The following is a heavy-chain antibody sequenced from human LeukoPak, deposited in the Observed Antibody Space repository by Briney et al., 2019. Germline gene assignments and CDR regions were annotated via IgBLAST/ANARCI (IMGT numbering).Heavy chain of an antibody. J-gene: IGHJ3*02. CDR2: ISYSGST. V-gene: IGHV4-59*11. Sequence: PSETLSLTCTLSDDSLSSHFWTWIRPPPGKGLDWLGYISYSGSTNYNPSLKSRVPISIDTSKNQFSLTLSSLTAADTAVYLCAREPTTVTKGLDMWGQGTLVTVSS. D-gene: IGHD4-17*01. CDR3: AREPTTVTKGLDM. CDR1: DDSLSSHF.